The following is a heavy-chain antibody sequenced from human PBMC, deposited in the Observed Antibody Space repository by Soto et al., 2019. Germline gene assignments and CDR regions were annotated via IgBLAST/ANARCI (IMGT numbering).Heavy chain of an antibody. CDR3: AFGGGPVSYFDY. CDR1: SGSISSSNW. J-gene: IGHJ4*02. V-gene: IGHV4-4*02. D-gene: IGHD3-10*01. Sequence: QVQLQESGPGLVKPSWTLSLTCAVSSGSISSSNWWSWVRQPPGKGLEWIGEIDHSGSTNYNPSLKSRVTISVDKSKNQFALKLSSVTAADTAVYYCAFGGGPVSYFDYWGQGTLVTVSS. CDR2: IDHSGST.